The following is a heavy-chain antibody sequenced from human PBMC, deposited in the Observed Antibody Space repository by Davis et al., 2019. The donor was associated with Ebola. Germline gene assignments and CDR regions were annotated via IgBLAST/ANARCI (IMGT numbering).Heavy chain of an antibody. D-gene: IGHD3-9*01. CDR2: TFYSGST. CDR3: ARYDISTGAFEF. V-gene: IGHV4-31*03. Sequence: PSETLSLTCTVSNGSFSSGGHFLTWIRQHPGRGLEWIGYTFYSGSTNFNPSLKSRASISVDRSRNQFSLKMTSVTAADTAGYYCARYDISTGAFEFWGQGILVTVSS. CDR1: NGSFSSGGHF. J-gene: IGHJ4*02.